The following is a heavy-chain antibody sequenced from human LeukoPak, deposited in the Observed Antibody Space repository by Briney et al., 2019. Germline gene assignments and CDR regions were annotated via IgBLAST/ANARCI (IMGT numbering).Heavy chain of an antibody. CDR2: ISYDGSNK. J-gene: IGHJ4*02. Sequence: PGGSLRLSCAASGFTFSSYAMHWVRQAPGKGLEWVAVISYDGSNKYYADSVKGRFTISRDNAKNTLYLQMNSLRAEDTAVYYCARDIPYYGSVDYWGQGTLVTVSS. CDR3: ARDIPYYGSVDY. V-gene: IGHV3-30*04. D-gene: IGHD3-10*01. CDR1: GFTFSSYA.